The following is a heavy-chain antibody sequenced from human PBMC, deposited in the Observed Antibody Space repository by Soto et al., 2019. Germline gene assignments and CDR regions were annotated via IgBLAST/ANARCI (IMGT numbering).Heavy chain of an antibody. V-gene: IGHV4-39*01. CDR2: IYHRGAT. CDR3: ARLARGAFDS. J-gene: IGHJ4*02. Sequence: SETLSLTCTVSGDSITSGTYYWGWIRQPPGKGLEWIGNIYHRGATYYNTPLKSRVTVSVDTSKNQFSLKVTSVTAADTALYFCARLARGAFDSWGQGTLVTVSS. D-gene: IGHD3-10*01. CDR1: GDSITSGTYY.